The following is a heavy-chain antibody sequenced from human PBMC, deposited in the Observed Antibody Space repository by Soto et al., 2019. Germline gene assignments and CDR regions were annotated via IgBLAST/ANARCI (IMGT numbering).Heavy chain of an antibody. CDR1: GGSISSYY. CDR2: IYYSGST. J-gene: IGHJ6*03. D-gene: IGHD3-16*02. V-gene: IGHV4-59*01. Sequence: SETLSLTCTVSGGSISSYYWSWIRQPPGKGLEWIGYIYYSGSTNYNPSLKSRVTISVDTSKNQFSLKLSSVTAADTAVYYCARGSYDITFGGVIQLSHYYYYMDVWGKGTTVTVSS. CDR3: ARGSYDITFGGVIQLSHYYYYMDV.